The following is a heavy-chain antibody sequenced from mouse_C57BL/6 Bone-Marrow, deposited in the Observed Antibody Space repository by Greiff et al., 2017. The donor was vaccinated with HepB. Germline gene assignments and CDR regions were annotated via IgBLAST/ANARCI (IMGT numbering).Heavy chain of an antibody. J-gene: IGHJ1*03. D-gene: IGHD1-1*01. V-gene: IGHV14-4*01. CDR2: IDPENGDT. CDR1: GFNIKDDY. CDR3: SPLTTVVAWYFDV. Sequence: DVQLQESGAELVRPGASVKLSCTASGFNIKDDYMHWVKQRPEQGLEWIGWIDPENGDTEYASKFQGKATITADTSSNTAYLQLSSLTSEDTAVYYCSPLTTVVAWYFDVWGTGTTVTVSS.